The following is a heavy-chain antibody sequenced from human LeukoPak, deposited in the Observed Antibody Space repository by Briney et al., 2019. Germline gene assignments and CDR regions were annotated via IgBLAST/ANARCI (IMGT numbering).Heavy chain of an antibody. J-gene: IGHJ4*02. CDR1: GYTFTSYD. D-gene: IGHD2-2*02. V-gene: IGHV1-8*03. CDR3: ASPDCSSTSCYKGGFDY. CDR2: MNPNSGNT. Sequence: ASVKVSCKASGYTFTSYDINWVRQATGQGLEWMGWMNPNSGNTGYAQKFQGRVTITRNTSISTAYMELSSLRSEDTAVYYCASPDCSSTSCYKGGFDYWGQGTLVTVSS.